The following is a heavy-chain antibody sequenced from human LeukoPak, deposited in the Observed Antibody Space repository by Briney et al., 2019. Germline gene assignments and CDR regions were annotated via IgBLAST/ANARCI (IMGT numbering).Heavy chain of an antibody. CDR3: ARDGMVRGVSNWFDP. V-gene: IGHV3-33*01. Sequence: PGGSLRLSCAASGFTFSSYGMHWVRQAPGKGLEGVAVIWYDGSNKYYADSVKGRFTISRDISKNTLYLQMNSLRAEDTAVYYCARDGMVRGVSNWFDPWGQGTLVTVSS. D-gene: IGHD3-10*01. J-gene: IGHJ5*02. CDR1: GFTFSSYG. CDR2: IWYDGSNK.